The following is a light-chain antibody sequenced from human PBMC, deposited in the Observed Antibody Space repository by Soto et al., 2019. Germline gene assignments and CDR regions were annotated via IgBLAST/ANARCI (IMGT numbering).Light chain of an antibody. V-gene: IGKV3-20*01. CDR1: QSVGSTY. CDR2: GAS. J-gene: IGKJ2*01. Sequence: EVVLTQSPDTLSLSPGERATLSCRASQSVGSTYLAWYQQKPGQAPRLLIFGASSRATGIADRFSGSGSGTDFTLTISRLEPEDFAVYYCQQYGETPYTFGQGTKVDIK. CDR3: QQYGETPYT.